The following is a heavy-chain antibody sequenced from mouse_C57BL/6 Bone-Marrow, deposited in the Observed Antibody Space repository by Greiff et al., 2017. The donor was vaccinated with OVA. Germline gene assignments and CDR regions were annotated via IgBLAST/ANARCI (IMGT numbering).Heavy chain of an antibody. Sequence: DVKLVESGGGLVQPGGSLSLSCAASGFTFTDYYMSWVRQPPGKALEWLGFIRNKANGYTTEYSASVKGRFTISRDNSQSILYLQMNALGAEDSATYYCARYKGYGHAMDYWGQGTSVTVSS. J-gene: IGHJ4*01. V-gene: IGHV7-3*01. CDR1: GFTFTDYY. D-gene: IGHD1-1*02. CDR3: ARYKGYGHAMDY. CDR2: IRNKANGYTT.